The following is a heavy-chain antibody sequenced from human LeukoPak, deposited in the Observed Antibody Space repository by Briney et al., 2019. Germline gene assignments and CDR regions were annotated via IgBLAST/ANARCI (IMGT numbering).Heavy chain of an antibody. CDR1: GFIFSNYA. D-gene: IGHD2-15*01. CDR2: ISGTSSYI. V-gene: IGHV3-21*01. CDR3: ARGGYCSGGSCLSDYFDY. J-gene: IGHJ4*02. Sequence: GGSLRLSCAASGFIFSNYAMNWVRQAPGKGLEWVSSISGTSSYIYYADSVKGRFTISRDNAKNSLSLQMNSLRAEDTAVYYCARGGYCSGGSCLSDYFDYWGQGTLVTVSS.